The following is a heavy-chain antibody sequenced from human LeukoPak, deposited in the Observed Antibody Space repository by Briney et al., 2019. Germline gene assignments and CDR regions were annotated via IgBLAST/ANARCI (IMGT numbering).Heavy chain of an antibody. V-gene: IGHV3-23*01. J-gene: IGHJ4*02. CDR2: ISNSAVST. Sequence: PGGSLRLSCAASGFTFSSDSMTWVRQAPGKGLEWVSTISNSAVSTFYVDPVKGRFSISRDNSKNTLYLHMSSLSAEDTAMYYCAKDSFSTMWGPGTLVTVSS. D-gene: IGHD2/OR15-2a*01. CDR1: GFTFSSDS. CDR3: AKDSFSTM.